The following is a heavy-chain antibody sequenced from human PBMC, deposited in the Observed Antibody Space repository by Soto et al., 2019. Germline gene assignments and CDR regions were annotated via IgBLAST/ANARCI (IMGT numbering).Heavy chain of an antibody. CDR3: APLSVSLSGPYGIHV. CDR2: MLYSGLT. J-gene: IGHJ6*02. CDR1: GYSVSSSDYY. D-gene: IGHD2-15*01. Sequence: SETLSLTCTVSGYSVSSSDYYWAWIRQPPGKGLEWIGSMLYSGLTYYNPSLKSRVTLSVDTSKNQFSVRLNSVTAADTAVYYCAPLSVSLSGPYGIHVWGQGTTVTVSS. V-gene: IGHV4-39*01.